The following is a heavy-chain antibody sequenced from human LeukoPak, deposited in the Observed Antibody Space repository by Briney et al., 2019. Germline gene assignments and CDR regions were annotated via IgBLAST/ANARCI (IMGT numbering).Heavy chain of an antibody. J-gene: IGHJ3*02. V-gene: IGHV4-59*08. Sequence: SETLSLTCTVSGGSISSYYWSWIRQPAGKGLEWIGYIYYSGSTNYNPSLKSRVTISVDTSKNQFSLKLSSVTAADTAVYYCARHTVWAVAIGGFAFDIWGQGTMVTVSS. CDR2: IYYSGST. CDR3: ARHTVWAVAIGGFAFDI. D-gene: IGHD6-19*01. CDR1: GGSISSYY.